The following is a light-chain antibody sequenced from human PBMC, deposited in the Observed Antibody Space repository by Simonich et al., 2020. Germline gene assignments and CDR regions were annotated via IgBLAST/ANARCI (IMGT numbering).Light chain of an antibody. CDR1: QSISSW. CDR2: KAS. Sequence: DIQMTQSPSTLSASVGDRVTITCRASQSISSWLAWYQQKPGQAPKLLIYKASSLESGVPSRFSGSGSGTEFTLTISSLQAEDVAVYYCQQYYSTPYTFGQGTKLEIK. V-gene: IGKV1-5*03. J-gene: IGKJ2*01. CDR3: QQYYSTPYT.